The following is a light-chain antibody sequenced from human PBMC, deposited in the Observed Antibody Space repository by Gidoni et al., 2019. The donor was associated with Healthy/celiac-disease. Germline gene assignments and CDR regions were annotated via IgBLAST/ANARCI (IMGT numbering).Light chain of an antibody. J-gene: IGLJ2*01. CDR1: ALPKQY. V-gene: IGLV3-25*03. Sequence: SYELTQPPSVSVSPGQTARITCSGDALPKQYAYGYQQKPGQAPVLVIYKDNEWPSGIPARFSDSSSGTTVTLTISGVKAEDEADYYCQSADSSGTHRVFGGGTKLTVL. CDR3: QSADSSGTHRV. CDR2: KDN.